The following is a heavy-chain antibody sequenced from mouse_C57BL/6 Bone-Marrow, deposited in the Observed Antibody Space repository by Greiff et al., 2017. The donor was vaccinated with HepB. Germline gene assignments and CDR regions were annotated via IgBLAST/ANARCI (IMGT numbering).Heavy chain of an antibody. Sequence: QVQLQQSGAELVRPGTSVKVSCKASGYAFTNYLIEWVKQRPGQGLEWIGVINPGSGGTNYNEKFKGKATLTADKSSSIAYMQLSSLTSEDSAVYFCARGGYYWFAYWGQGTLVTVSA. J-gene: IGHJ3*01. D-gene: IGHD2-3*01. CDR2: INPGSGGT. CDR1: GYAFTNYL. CDR3: ARGGYYWFAY. V-gene: IGHV1-54*01.